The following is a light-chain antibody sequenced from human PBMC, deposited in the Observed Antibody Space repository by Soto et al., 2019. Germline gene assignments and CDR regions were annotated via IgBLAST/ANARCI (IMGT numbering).Light chain of an antibody. J-gene: IGLJ2*01. CDR2: GNN. CDR3: ASWDDSLNGLV. CDR1: SSNIGSNT. V-gene: IGLV1-44*01. Sequence: QSVLTQPPSTSGTPGQRVTISCSGGSSNIGSNTVNWYQLLPGTAPKLLIYGNNQRPSGVPDRFSGSKSGTSASLAISGLRSEDEADYYCASWDDSLNGLVFGGGTKLTVL.